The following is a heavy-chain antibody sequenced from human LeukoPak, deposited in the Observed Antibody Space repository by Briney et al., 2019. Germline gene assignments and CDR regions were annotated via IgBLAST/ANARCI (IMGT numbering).Heavy chain of an antibody. V-gene: IGHV1-46*01. Sequence: ASVKVSCKASGYTFTGYYMHWVRQAPGQGLEWMGIIMSSGGSTSYAQKFQGRVTLTRDTSTTTDYMELSSLRSEDTAVYYCARDLRGTFSIDYWGQGTVATVSS. CDR3: ARDLRGTFSIDY. D-gene: IGHD1-26*01. CDR1: GYTFTGYY. J-gene: IGHJ4*02. CDR2: IMSSGGST.